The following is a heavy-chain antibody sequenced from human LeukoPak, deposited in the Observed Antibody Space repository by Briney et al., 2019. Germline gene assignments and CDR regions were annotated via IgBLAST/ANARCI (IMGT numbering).Heavy chain of an antibody. CDR1: GGSISSGSYY. CDR3: AREDSSTCYYDN. J-gene: IGHJ4*02. CDR2: IYTSGST. V-gene: IGHV4-61*02. D-gene: IGHD3-22*01. Sequence: SETLSLTCTVSGGSISSGSYYWSWIRQPAGKGLEWIGRIYTSGSTNYNPSLKSRVTISVDTSKNQFSLKLSSVTAADTAVYYCAREDSSTCYYDNWGQGTLVTVSS.